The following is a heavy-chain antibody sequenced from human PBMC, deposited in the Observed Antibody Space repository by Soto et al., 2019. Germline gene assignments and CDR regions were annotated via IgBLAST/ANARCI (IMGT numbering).Heavy chain of an antibody. J-gene: IGHJ4*02. V-gene: IGHV3-23*01. CDR3: AKDRRAGGNYGFYSDF. CDR1: GFTFSSYG. Sequence: EVQLLESGGGLVQPGGSLRLSCAASGFTFSSYGMTWVRQAPGKGLEWVSFSSATGAGTYYADSVKGRFTISRDNSKNTAFLEMDRLGGGGTAVYLLAKDRRAGGNYGFYSDFWGQGALVIVSS. D-gene: IGHD1-7*01. CDR2: SSATGAGT.